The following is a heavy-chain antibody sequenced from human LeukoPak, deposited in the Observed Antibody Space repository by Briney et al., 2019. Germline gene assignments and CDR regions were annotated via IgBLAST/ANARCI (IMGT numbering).Heavy chain of an antibody. V-gene: IGHV4-39*07. CDR3: ARVLAADSFDP. J-gene: IGHJ5*02. Sequence: SETLSLTCTVSGGSLSSSSYYWGWIRQPPGKGLEWIGSIYYSGSTYYNPSLKSRVTISVDTSKNQFSLKLSSVTAADTAVYYCARVLAADSFDPWGQGTLVTVSS. CDR1: GGSLSSSSYY. D-gene: IGHD6-25*01. CDR2: IYYSGST.